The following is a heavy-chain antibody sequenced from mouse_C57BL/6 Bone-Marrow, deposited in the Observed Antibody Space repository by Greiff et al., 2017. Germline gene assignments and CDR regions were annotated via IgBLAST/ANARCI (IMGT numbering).Heavy chain of an antibody. D-gene: IGHD1-1*01. V-gene: IGHV1-81*01. J-gene: IGHJ2*01. CDR1: GYTFTSYG. Sequence: QVQLQQSGAELARPGASVKLSCKASGYTFTSYGISWVKQRTGQGLEWIGEIYPRSGNTYYNEKFKGKATLTADKSSSTAYMELRSLTSEDSAVYFCAREGGYYGSSPYYFDCWGQGTTLTVSS. CDR3: AREGGYYGSSPYYFDC. CDR2: IYPRSGNT.